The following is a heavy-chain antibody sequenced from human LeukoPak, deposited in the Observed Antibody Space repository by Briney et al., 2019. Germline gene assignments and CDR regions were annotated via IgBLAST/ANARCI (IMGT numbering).Heavy chain of an antibody. D-gene: IGHD3-22*01. J-gene: IGHJ4*02. CDR1: GYTFTSYY. V-gene: IGHV1-46*01. Sequence: ASVKVSCKASGYTFTSYYTHWVRQAPGQGLEWMGIINPSGGSTSYAQKFQGRVTMTRDMSTSTVYMELSSLRSEDTAVYYCARDPLSSGYYTDWGQGTLVTVSS. CDR3: ARDPLSSGYYTD. CDR2: INPSGGST.